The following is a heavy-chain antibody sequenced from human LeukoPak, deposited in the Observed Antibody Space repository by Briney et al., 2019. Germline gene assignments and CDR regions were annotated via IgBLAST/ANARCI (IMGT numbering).Heavy chain of an antibody. CDR2: ISGSGGST. CDR1: GFTFSSYA. J-gene: IGHJ4*02. V-gene: IGHV3-23*01. D-gene: IGHD3-10*01. CDR3: AKRPYGSGSYYNDY. Sequence: PGGSLRLSCAASGFTFSSYAMSWVRQAPGKGLEWVSAISGSGGSTYYADSVKGRFTISRDNSKNMLYLQMNSLRAEDTAVYYCAKRPYGSGSYYNDYWGQGTLVTVSS.